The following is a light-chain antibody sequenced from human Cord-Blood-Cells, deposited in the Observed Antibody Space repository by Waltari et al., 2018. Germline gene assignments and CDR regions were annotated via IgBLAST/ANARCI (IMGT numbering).Light chain of an antibody. V-gene: IGKV1-39*01. Sequence: DIQMTQSPSSLSASVGDRVTITCRASQSISRYLNWYQQKPGKAPTLLIYAVSSLQRGVPSRFSVSGSGTDFTLTSSSLQPEDFATYDCQQSYSTLFTFGPGTKVDI. CDR2: AVS. CDR1: QSISRY. J-gene: IGKJ3*01. CDR3: QQSYSTLFT.